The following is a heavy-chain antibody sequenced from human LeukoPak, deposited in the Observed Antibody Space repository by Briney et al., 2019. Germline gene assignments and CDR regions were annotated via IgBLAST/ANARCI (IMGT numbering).Heavy chain of an antibody. D-gene: IGHD2-21*01. CDR1: GFTVSSKH. CDR2: IKTKTDGGTT. J-gene: IGHJ5*02. Sequence: PGGSLRLSCAASGFTVSSKHMTWVRQAPGKGLEWVGRIKTKTDGGTTDYPAPVKGRFTISRDDSKNTLYLQMNSLKTEDTAVYYCTTLYSGGQSTWGQGTLVTVSS. CDR3: TTLYSGGQST. V-gene: IGHV3-15*01.